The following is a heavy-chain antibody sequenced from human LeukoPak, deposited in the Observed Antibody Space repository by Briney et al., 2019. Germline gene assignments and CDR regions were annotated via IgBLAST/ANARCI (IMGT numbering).Heavy chain of an antibody. CDR2: IYYTRST. V-gene: IGHV4-59*05. CDR1: GGSISSYY. J-gene: IGHJ2*01. Sequence: SETLSLTCTVSGGSISSYYWSWIRQPPGKGLEWIGSIYYTRSTYYNPSLKSRVTISVDTSKNQFSLKLTSVTAADTAVYYCARGVTTIVVVIHDWYFDLWGRGTLVTVSS. D-gene: IGHD3-22*01. CDR3: ARGVTTIVVVIHDWYFDL.